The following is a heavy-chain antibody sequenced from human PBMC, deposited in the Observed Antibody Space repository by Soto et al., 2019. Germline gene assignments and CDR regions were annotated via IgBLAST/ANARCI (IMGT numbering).Heavy chain of an antibody. J-gene: IGHJ4*02. V-gene: IGHV3-21*01. D-gene: IGHD2-2*01. CDR3: ARVLPVVPAAAEMSNLDY. CDR2: ISSSSSYI. CDR1: GFTFSSYS. Sequence: EVQLVESGGGLVKPGGSLRLSCAASGFTFSSYSMNWVRQAPGKGLEWVSSISSSSSYIYYADSVKGRFTFSRDNAKNSLYLQMNSLIAEDMAVYYCARVLPVVPAAAEMSNLDYWGQGTLVTVSS.